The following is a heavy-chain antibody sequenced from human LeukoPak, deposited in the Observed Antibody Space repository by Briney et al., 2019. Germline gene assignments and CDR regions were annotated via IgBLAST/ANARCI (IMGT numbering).Heavy chain of an antibody. V-gene: IGHV3-23*01. J-gene: IGHJ4*02. D-gene: IGHD3-10*01. CDR1: GFTFSSYA. Sequence: GGSLRLSCAASGFTFSSYAMSWVRQAPGKGLEWVSAISGSGGSTYYADSVKGRFTIPRDNSKNTLYLQMNSLRAEDTAVYYCATYGVLLWFGDNHTPFDYWGQGTLVTVSS. CDR3: ATYGVLLWFGDNHTPFDY. CDR2: ISGSGGST.